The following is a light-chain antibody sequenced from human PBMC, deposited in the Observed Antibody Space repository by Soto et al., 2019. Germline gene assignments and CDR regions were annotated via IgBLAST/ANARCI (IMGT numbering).Light chain of an antibody. V-gene: IGKV1-17*01. J-gene: IGKJ1*01. CDR2: AES. Sequence: DIQMTQSPSSLSASIGDRVTITCRSSQVITNDLGWYQQKPGKAPKRLIYAESTLQSGVPSRFSGSGSGTEFTLTISSLQPDDFATYYCLQHNTYPWTFGQGTKVEIK. CDR3: LQHNTYPWT. CDR1: QVITND.